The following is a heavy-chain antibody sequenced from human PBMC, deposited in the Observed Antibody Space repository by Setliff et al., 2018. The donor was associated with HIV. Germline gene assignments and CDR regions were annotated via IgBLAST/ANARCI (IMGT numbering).Heavy chain of an antibody. V-gene: IGHV3-15*01. CDR3: TTTSGIPPTRFGGSAH. Sequence: PGGSLRLSCAASGFTFSDAWMSWVRQAPGKGLEWVGRVKTESEGGATHYGVSVKDRSTISRDDSKNMVYLQMSSLKTEDTALYYCTTTSGIPPTRFGGSAHWGQGTLVTVSS. J-gene: IGHJ1*01. CDR1: GFTFSDAW. CDR2: VKTESEGGAT. D-gene: IGHD2-2*01.